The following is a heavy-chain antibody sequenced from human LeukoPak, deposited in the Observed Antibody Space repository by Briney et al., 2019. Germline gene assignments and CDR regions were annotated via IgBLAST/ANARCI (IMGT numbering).Heavy chain of an antibody. CDR2: IREERGQE. CDR3: AKDGYSSGPGYFDY. V-gene: IGHV3-7*03. CDR1: GLTVSNHW. J-gene: IGHJ4*02. D-gene: IGHD6-19*01. Sequence: GGSLRLSCVASGLTVSNHWMSWVRQAPGKGLEWVANIREERGQEYYVDSVKGRFTISKNSAKNSLYLQMNSLRGEDTAVYYCAKDGYSSGPGYFDYWGQGTLVTVSS.